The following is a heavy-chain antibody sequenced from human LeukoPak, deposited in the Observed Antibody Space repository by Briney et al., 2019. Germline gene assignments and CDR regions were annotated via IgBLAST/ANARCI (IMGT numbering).Heavy chain of an antibody. CDR3: ARAPHAGLRYFDWNNWFDP. J-gene: IGHJ5*02. V-gene: IGHV3-20*04. CDR1: GFTFDDYG. D-gene: IGHD3-9*01. Sequence: PGGSLRLSCAASGFTFDDYGMSWVRHAPGKGLEWVSGINWNGGSTGYADSVKGRFTISRDNAKNSLYLQMNSLRAEDTALYYCARAPHAGLRYFDWNNWFDPWGQGTLVTVSS. CDR2: INWNGGST.